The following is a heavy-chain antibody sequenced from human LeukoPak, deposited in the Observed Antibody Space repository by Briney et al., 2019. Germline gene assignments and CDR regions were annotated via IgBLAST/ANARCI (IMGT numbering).Heavy chain of an antibody. Sequence: GASVKVSCKASGYTFTGYHRHWVRQAPGQGLEWMAWINPNSGATDYAQKFQGRVTMTRDTSTSTAYMELSRLRSDDTAVYYCARLNGNHFDYWGQGTLVTVSS. CDR1: GYTFTGYH. CDR2: INPNSGAT. V-gene: IGHV1-2*02. CDR3: ARLNGNHFDY. D-gene: IGHD1-14*01. J-gene: IGHJ4*02.